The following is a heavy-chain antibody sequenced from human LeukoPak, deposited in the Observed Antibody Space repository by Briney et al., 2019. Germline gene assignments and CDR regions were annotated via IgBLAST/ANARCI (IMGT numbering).Heavy chain of an antibody. J-gene: IGHJ4*02. V-gene: IGHV3-30-3*01. D-gene: IGHD1-26*01. CDR3: AKIVGATNSDY. CDR1: GFTFSSYA. CDR2: ISYDGSNR. Sequence: PPGRSLRLSCAASGFTFSSYAMHWVRQAPGKGLEWVAVISYDGSNRYYADSMKGRFTISRDNSKNTLYLQMNSLRAEDTAVYYCAKIVGATNSDYWGQGTLVTVSS.